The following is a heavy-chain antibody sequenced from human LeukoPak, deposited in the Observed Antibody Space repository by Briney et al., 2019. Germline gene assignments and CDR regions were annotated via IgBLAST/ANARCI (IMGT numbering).Heavy chain of an antibody. V-gene: IGHV1-2*06. CDR3: ARDIVGIGYYDSSGHEDY. CDR1: GYTFTGYY. Sequence: ASVKAFCKASGYTFTGYYIHWVRQAPGQGLEWMGRINPNSGGTNYAQKFQGRVTTTRDTSISTAYMELSRLRSDDTAVYYCARDIVGIGYYDSSGHEDYWGQGSLVTVSS. D-gene: IGHD3-22*01. CDR2: INPNSGGT. J-gene: IGHJ4*02.